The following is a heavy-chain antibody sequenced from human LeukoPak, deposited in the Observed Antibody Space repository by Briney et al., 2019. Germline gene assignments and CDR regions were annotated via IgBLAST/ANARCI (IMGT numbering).Heavy chain of an antibody. Sequence: SETLSLTCAVYGGSFSGYYWSWIRQPPGKGLEWIGEINHSGSTNYNPSLKSRVTISVGTSKNQFSLKLSSVTAADTAVYYCARGSSYYDSSGYYYWGQGTLVTVSS. CDR1: GGSFSGYY. CDR2: INHSGST. CDR3: ARGSSYYDSSGYYY. D-gene: IGHD3-22*01. V-gene: IGHV4-34*01. J-gene: IGHJ4*02.